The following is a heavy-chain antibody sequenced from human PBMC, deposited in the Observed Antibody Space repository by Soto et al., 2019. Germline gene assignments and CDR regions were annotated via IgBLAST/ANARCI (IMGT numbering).Heavy chain of an antibody. CDR3: ARGLNGYLHYFDY. Sequence: ASVKVSCKAAGYAFTSYAMHWVRQDTGQRLEWMGWINAGNGNTKYSQKFQGRVTITRDTSASTAYMELSSLRPEDTAVYYCARGLNGYLHYFDYWGQGTPVTVSS. D-gene: IGHD5-18*01. CDR2: INAGNGNT. J-gene: IGHJ4*02. V-gene: IGHV1-3*01. CDR1: GYAFTSYA.